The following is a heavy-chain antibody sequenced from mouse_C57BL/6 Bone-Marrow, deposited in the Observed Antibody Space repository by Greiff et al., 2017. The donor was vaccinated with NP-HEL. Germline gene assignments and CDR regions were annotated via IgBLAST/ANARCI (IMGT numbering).Heavy chain of an antibody. J-gene: IGHJ2*01. D-gene: IGHD1-2*01. V-gene: IGHV1-76*01. Sequence: VQRVESGAELVRPGASVKLSCKASGYTFTDYYINWVKQRPGQGLEWIARIYPGSGNTYYNEKFKGKATLTAEKSSSTAYMQLSSLTSEDSAVYFCARGLLRHYWGQGTTLTVSS. CDR3: ARGLLRHY. CDR1: GYTFTDYY. CDR2: IYPGSGNT.